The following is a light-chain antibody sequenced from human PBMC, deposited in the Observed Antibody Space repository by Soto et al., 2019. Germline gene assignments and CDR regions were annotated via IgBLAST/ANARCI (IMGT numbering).Light chain of an antibody. CDR1: QDISND. CDR2: DAS. V-gene: IGKV1-16*01. Sequence: DLQMTQSPSSLSASVGDRVTITCRASQDISNDLAWFQLKPGKAPKSLIYDASSLQRGVPSRFSGSGSGTEFTLTISNLQPEDFATYYCQQFNTYPITFGGGTKVEIK. CDR3: QQFNTYPIT. J-gene: IGKJ4*01.